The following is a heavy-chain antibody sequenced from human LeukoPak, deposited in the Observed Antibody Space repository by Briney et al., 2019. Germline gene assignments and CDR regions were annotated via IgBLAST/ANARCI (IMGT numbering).Heavy chain of an antibody. CDR1: GFTVSSNY. CDR3: ASGSSSSWYPRFDY. Sequence: PGGSLRLSCAASGFTVSSNYMSWVRQAPGKGLEWVSVIYSGGSTYYADSVKGRFTISRDNSKNTLYLQMNSLRAEDTAVYYCASGSSSSWYPRFDYWGQGTLVTVSS. D-gene: IGHD6-13*01. V-gene: IGHV3-66*01. J-gene: IGHJ4*02. CDR2: IYSGGST.